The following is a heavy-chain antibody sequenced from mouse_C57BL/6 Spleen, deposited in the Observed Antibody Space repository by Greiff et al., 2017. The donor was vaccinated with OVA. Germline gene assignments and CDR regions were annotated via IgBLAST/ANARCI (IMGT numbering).Heavy chain of an antibody. CDR1: GFTFSSYA. D-gene: IGHD2-5*01. CDR3: TTAYYSNYLYAMDY. CDR2: ISSGGDYI. V-gene: IGHV5-9-1*02. Sequence: DVMLVESGEGLVKPGGSLKLSCAASGFTFSSYAMSWVRQTPEKRLEWVAYISSGGDYIYYADTVKGRFTISRDNARNTLYLQMSSLKSEDTAMYYCTTAYYSNYLYAMDYWGQGTSVTVSS. J-gene: IGHJ4*01.